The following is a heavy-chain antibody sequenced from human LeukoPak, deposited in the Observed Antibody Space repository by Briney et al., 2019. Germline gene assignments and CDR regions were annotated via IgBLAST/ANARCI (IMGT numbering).Heavy chain of an antibody. CDR3: ARGSQNAFDI. Sequence: GGSLRLSCAASGFTFGSYGMNWVRQAPGKGLEWVANIKRNGSEKYYVDSVKGRFTISRDSAEDSLYLQMNSLRAEDTAVYYCARGSQNAFDIWGQGTMVTVSS. CDR1: GFTFGSYG. J-gene: IGHJ3*02. V-gene: IGHV3-7*01. CDR2: IKRNGSEK.